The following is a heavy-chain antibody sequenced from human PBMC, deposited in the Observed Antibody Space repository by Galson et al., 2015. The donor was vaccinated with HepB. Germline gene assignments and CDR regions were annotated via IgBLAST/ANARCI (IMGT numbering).Heavy chain of an antibody. J-gene: IGHJ4*02. D-gene: IGHD6-13*01. V-gene: IGHV3-30*18. CDR3: AKAGGSSSWYLDY. Sequence: SLRLSCAASGFTFSSYGMHWVRQAPGKGLEWVAVISYDGSNKYYADSVKGRFTISRVNSKNTLYLQMNSLRAEDTAVYYCAKAGGSSSWYLDYWGQGTLVTVSS. CDR2: ISYDGSNK. CDR1: GFTFSSYG.